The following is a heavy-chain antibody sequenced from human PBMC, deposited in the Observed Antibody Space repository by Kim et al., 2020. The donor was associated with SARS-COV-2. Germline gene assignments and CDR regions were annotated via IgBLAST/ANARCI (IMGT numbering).Heavy chain of an antibody. J-gene: IGHJ6*01. CDR1: EFTFGDYA. D-gene: IGHD3-16*01. V-gene: IGHV3-49*03. CDR3: ASDGFECWGSCVHYY. CDR2: IRSKTYCGTT. Sequence: GGSLRLSCAASEFTFGDYAMSWFRQAPGKGLEWVAFIRSKTYCGTTAYSASVRGRITISNADSKIIAYLHMHSLKTTATAVYYCASDGFECWGSCVHYY.